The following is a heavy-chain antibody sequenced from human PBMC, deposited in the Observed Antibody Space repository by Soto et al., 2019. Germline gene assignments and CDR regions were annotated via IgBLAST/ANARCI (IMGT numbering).Heavy chain of an antibody. J-gene: IGHJ4*02. CDR3: ARDRQYGDYGYSFDF. Sequence: VKVSCKTSGYTFTAYYMHWVRQAPGQGLKWMGWVNPSSGDTDYAQDFQGRVTLTRDTSVNTVYMELSGLNSDDTALYYCARDRQYGDYGYSFDFWGQGTLVTVSS. D-gene: IGHD4-17*01. CDR1: GYTFTAYY. V-gene: IGHV1-2*02. CDR2: VNPSSGDT.